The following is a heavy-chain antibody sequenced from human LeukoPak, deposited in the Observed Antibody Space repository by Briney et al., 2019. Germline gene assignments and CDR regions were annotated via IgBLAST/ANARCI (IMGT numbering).Heavy chain of an antibody. CDR3: VQGVVTRSFDI. D-gene: IGHD2-21*02. CDR2: ISSDGSNK. Sequence: GGSLRLSCAASGLSFNSCGMHWVRQAPGKGLEWVAVISSDGSNKYYADSVKGRFTISRDNAKNSLYLQVNSLRAEDTAVYYCVQGVVTRSFDIWGQGTMVTVSS. J-gene: IGHJ3*02. V-gene: IGHV3-30*03. CDR1: GLSFNSCG.